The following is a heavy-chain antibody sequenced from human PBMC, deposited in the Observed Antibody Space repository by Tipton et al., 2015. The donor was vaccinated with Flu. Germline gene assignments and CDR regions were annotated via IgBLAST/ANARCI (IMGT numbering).Heavy chain of an antibody. CDR1: GDSIGSRYY. D-gene: IGHD4-17*01. J-gene: IGHJ4*02. CDR3: AKVRSVTTLDY. CDR2: IHRSGNT. V-gene: IGHV4-38-2*02. Sequence: TLSLTCSVSGDSIGSRYYWGWIRQSPGKGLEWIGNIHRSGNTYHNPSLKSRVTISLDTSKNQFSLKLNSVTAADTAVYFCAKVRSVTTLDYWGQGTLVTVSP.